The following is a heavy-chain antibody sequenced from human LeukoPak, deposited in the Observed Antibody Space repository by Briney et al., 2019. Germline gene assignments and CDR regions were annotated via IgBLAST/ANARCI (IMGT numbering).Heavy chain of an antibody. CDR3: ARIWFGEFGFDP. CDR1: GGSIGSYY. D-gene: IGHD3-10*01. CDR2: IYTSGST. Sequence: ASETLSLTCTVSGGSIGSYYWSWIRQPAGKGLEWTGRIYTSGSTNYNPSLKGRVTMSVDTSKNQFSLKLSSVTAADTAVYYCARIWFGEFGFDPWGQGTLVTVSS. V-gene: IGHV4-4*07. J-gene: IGHJ5*02.